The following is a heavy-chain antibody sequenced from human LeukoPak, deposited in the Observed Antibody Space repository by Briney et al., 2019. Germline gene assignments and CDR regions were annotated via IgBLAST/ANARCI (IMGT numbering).Heavy chain of an antibody. CDR2: ISGSGGST. V-gene: IGHV3-23*01. CDR3: AKDRWNDGGDWFDP. D-gene: IGHD1-1*01. CDR1: GFTFSSYA. J-gene: IGHJ5*02. Sequence: GGSLRHSCAASGFTFSSYAMSWVRQAPGKGLEWVSAISGSGGSTFYADSVKGRFTISRDNSKNTLYLQMNSLRAEDTAVYYCAKDRWNDGGDWFDPWGQGTLVTVSS.